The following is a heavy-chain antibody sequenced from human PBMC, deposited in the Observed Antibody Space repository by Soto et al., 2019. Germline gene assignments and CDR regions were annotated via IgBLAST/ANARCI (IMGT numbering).Heavy chain of an antibody. J-gene: IGHJ2*01. CDR2: IYYSGST. V-gene: IGHV4-59*01. CDR3: ARGSGYSYGPPPLYFDL. Sequence: QVQLQESGPGLVKPSETLSLTCTVSGGSISSYYWSWIRQPPGKGLEWIGYIYYSGSTNYNPSLKSRVTISVDTSKNQFPLKLSSVTAADTAVYYCARGSGYSYGPPPLYFDLWGRGTLVTVSS. CDR1: GGSISSYY. D-gene: IGHD5-18*01.